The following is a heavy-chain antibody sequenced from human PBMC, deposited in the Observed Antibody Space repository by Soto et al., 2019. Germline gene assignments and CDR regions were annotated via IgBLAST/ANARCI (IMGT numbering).Heavy chain of an antibody. CDR2: ISSSSSYI. CDR1: GFPFSSYS. V-gene: IGHV3-21*01. D-gene: IGHD2-2*01. J-gene: IGHJ6*02. Sequence: GSLRLSCAASGFPFSSYSMNWVRQAPGKGLEWVSSISSSSSYIYYADSVKGRFTISRDNAKNSLYLQMNSLRAEDTAVYYCARIVLVVVPDYYGMDVWGQGTTVTVSS. CDR3: ARIVLVVVPDYYGMDV.